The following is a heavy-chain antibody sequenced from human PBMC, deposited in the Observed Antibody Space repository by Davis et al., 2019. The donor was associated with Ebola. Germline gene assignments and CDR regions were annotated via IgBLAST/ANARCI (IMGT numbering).Heavy chain of an antibody. CDR1: GFTFSGSA. CDR3: TTTTVLTDY. V-gene: IGHV3-73*01. CDR2: IRSKANSYAT. J-gene: IGHJ4*02. Sequence: GESLKISCAASGFTFSGSAMHWVRQASGKGLEWVGRIRSKANSYATAYAASVKGRFTISRDDSKNTAYLQMNSLKTEDTAVYYCTTTTVLTDYWGQGTLDTVSS. D-gene: IGHD1-14*01.